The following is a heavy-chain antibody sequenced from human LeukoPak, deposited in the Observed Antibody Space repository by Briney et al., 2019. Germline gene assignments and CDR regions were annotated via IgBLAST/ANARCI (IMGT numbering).Heavy chain of an antibody. V-gene: IGHV3-23*01. Sequence: GGSLRLSCAASGFTFSTYDMGWVRQAPGKGLEWVSAIGGSGSGTYYADSVKGRFTISRDNSKNTLFLQMNSLRAEDTAVYYCAKLGGNYYYMDVWGKGTTVTVSS. J-gene: IGHJ6*03. CDR3: AKLGGNYYYMDV. CDR2: IGGSGSGT. CDR1: GFTFSTYD.